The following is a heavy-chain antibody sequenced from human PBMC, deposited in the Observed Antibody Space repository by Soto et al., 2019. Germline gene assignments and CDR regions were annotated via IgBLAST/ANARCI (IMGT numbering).Heavy chain of an antibody. V-gene: IGHV4-39*01. Sequence: ETLSLTCTVSGGSISSSSYYWGWIRQPPGKGLEWIGSIYYSGSTYYNPSLKSRVTISVDTSKNQFSLKLSSVTAADTAVYYCARHDLRINEWLHKTNWFDPWGQGTLVTVS. D-gene: IGHD3-3*01. CDR2: IYYSGST. J-gene: IGHJ5*02. CDR3: ARHDLRINEWLHKTNWFDP. CDR1: GGSISSSSYY.